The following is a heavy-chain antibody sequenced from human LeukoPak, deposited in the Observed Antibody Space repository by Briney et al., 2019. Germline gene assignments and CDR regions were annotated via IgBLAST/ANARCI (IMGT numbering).Heavy chain of an antibody. J-gene: IGHJ4*02. Sequence: SWGSLRLSCVMSGLTFSNYAMNWVRQAPGKGLEWISDISTDSGSTYHIESVRGRFTISRDNSRSTLYLQMNSLRADDTGVYYCASGLYGGVFDNWGQGTLVTVSS. V-gene: IGHV3-23*01. CDR3: ASGLYGGVFDN. D-gene: IGHD4/OR15-4a*01. CDR1: GLTFSNYA. CDR2: ISTDSGST.